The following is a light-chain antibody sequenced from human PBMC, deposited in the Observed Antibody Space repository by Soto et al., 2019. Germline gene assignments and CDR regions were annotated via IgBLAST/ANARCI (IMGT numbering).Light chain of an antibody. V-gene: IGLV2-14*01. CDR2: DVT. CDR3: ASYTSSGTYV. J-gene: IGLJ1*01. Sequence: QSALTQPASVSGSPGQSITISCTGTSSDVGGYNYVSWYQQHPGKAPKLMIYDVTNRPSGVSSRFSGSKSGNTASLTISGLQAEDEADYYCASYTSSGTYVIGTGTKVTVL. CDR1: SSDVGGYNY.